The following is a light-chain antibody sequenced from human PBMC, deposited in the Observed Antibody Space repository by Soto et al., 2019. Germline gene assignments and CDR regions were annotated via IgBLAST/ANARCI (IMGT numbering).Light chain of an antibody. CDR2: EAS. Sequence: DIQMTQSPSTLSAPVGDRVTITCRASQSISSWLAWYQQKPGKAPKLLIHEASRLESGVPSRFSGSESGTEFTLTISGLHAEDFATYYCQQYTNFPLTFGGGTKVEIK. CDR1: QSISSW. V-gene: IGKV1-5*01. J-gene: IGKJ4*01. CDR3: QQYTNFPLT.